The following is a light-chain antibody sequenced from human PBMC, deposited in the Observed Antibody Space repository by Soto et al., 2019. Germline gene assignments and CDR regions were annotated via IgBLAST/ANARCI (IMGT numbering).Light chain of an antibody. Sequence: QSVLTQPPSASGTPGQRVTISCSGGSSNIGSNTVNWYQQLPGTAPNLLIYSNNQRPSGVPDRFSGSKSGTSASLAISGLQSEDEADYYCAAWDDSLNAVVFGGGTKLTVL. CDR2: SNN. J-gene: IGLJ2*01. CDR3: AAWDDSLNAVV. V-gene: IGLV1-44*01. CDR1: SSNIGSNT.